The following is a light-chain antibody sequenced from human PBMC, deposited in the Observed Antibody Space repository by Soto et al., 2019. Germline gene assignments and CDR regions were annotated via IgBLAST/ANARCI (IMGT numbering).Light chain of an antibody. J-gene: IGKJ1*01. CDR3: LEHNSYSWT. Sequence: DIQMTQSPSAMSASVVDRVTITCRASQGISNYLDWFQQKPGKVPKRLIYAASSLQRGGQSSFSGSGYGTDFTLTISSLQTEAFAPYYCLEHNSYSWTFGQGTRVEIK. CDR2: AAS. V-gene: IGKV1-17*03. CDR1: QGISNY.